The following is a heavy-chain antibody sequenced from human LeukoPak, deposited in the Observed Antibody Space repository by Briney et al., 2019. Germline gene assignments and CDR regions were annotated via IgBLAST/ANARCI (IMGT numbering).Heavy chain of an antibody. CDR1: GGSFSGYY. V-gene: IGHV4-34*01. Sequence: PSETLSLTCAVYGGSFSGYYWSWIRQPPGKGLEWIGEINHSGSTNYNPSLKSRVTISVDTSKNQFSLKLSSVTAADTVVYYCARGPTTGMGWYYYTVWTSGAKGPRSPSP. CDR3: ARGPTTGMGWYYYTVWTS. D-gene: IGHD4-17*01. CDR2: INHSGST. J-gene: IGHJ6*02.